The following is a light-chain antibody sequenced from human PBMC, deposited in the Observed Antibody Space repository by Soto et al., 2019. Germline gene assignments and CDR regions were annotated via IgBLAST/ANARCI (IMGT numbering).Light chain of an antibody. V-gene: IGLV2-8*01. J-gene: IGLJ1*01. CDR1: IDDVTAYYR. CDR2: EVS. CDR3: NSYVGNNNFV. Sequence: QSALTQPPSVSGSPGQSVTISCSGTIDDVTAYYRVSWYQQTPGTAPKLMIYEVSKRPSGVPDRFSGSKSGNTASLTVSGLQAEDEADYYCNSYVGNNNFVFGTGTKLTVL.